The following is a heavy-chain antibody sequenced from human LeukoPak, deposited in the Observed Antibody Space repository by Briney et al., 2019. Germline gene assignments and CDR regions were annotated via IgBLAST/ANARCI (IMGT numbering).Heavy chain of an antibody. CDR1: GFTFSSYW. D-gene: IGHD2-2*01. V-gene: IGHV3-74*01. J-gene: IGHJ4*02. CDR3: ASGHSAVRLLFAY. CDR2: INSDGSST. Sequence: GGSLRLSCAASGFTFSSYWMHWVRQAPGKGLVWVSRINSDGSSTSYADSVKGRFTISRDNAKNTLYLQMNSLRAEDTAVYYCASGHSAVRLLFAYWGQGTLVTVSS.